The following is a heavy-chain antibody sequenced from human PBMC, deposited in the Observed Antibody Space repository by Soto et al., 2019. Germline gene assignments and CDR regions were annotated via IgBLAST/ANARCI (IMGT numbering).Heavy chain of an antibody. CDR2: IYHSGST. J-gene: IGHJ4*02. D-gene: IGHD4-17*01. CDR3: ARARDRTVTTFYFDY. Sequence: QLQLQESGSGLVKPSQTLSLTCAVSGGSISSGGYSWIWIRQPPGKGLEWTGYIYHSGSTYYNPSLKSRVTISVDRSKNQFSLKLSSVTAADTAVYYCARARDRTVTTFYFDYWGQGTLVTVSS. CDR1: GGSISSGGYS. V-gene: IGHV4-30-2*01.